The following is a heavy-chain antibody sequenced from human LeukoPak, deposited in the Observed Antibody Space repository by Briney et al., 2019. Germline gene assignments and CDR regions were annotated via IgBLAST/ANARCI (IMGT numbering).Heavy chain of an antibody. D-gene: IGHD2-15*01. Sequence: SVKVSCKASGGTFSSYAISWVRQAPGQGLEWMGRIIPILGIANYAQKFQGRVTITADKSTSTAYMELSSLRSEDTAVYYCARVVVVAATRGTWYFDLWGRGTLVTVSS. CDR2: IIPILGIA. V-gene: IGHV1-69*04. CDR1: GGTFSSYA. J-gene: IGHJ2*01. CDR3: ARVVVVAATRGTWYFDL.